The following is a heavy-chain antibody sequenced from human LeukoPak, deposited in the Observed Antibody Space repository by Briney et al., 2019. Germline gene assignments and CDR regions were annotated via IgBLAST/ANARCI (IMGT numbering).Heavy chain of an antibody. CDR3: ANDPGREFGYSSGWYSYFDY. J-gene: IGHJ4*02. CDR1: GFTFDDYA. CDR2: ISWNSGSI. V-gene: IGHV3-9*01. D-gene: IGHD6-19*01. Sequence: GGSLRLSCAASGFTFDDYAMHWVRQAPGKGLEWVSGISWNSGSIGYADSVKGRFTISRDNAKNTLYLQMNSLRAEDTAVYYCANDPGREFGYSSGWYSYFDYWGQGTLVTVSS.